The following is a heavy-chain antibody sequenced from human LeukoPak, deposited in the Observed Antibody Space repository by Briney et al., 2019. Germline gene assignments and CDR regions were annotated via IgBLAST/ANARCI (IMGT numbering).Heavy chain of an antibody. Sequence: GGSLRLSCAASGFTFSSYAMHWVRQAPGKGLEWVAVISYDGSNKYYADSVKGRFTISRDNSKNTLYLQMNSLRAEDTAVYYCARERNGIAAADHGDGDAFDIWGQGTMVTVSS. CDR3: ARERNGIAAADHGDGDAFDI. CDR2: ISYDGSNK. J-gene: IGHJ3*02. CDR1: GFTFSSYA. D-gene: IGHD6-13*01. V-gene: IGHV3-30-3*01.